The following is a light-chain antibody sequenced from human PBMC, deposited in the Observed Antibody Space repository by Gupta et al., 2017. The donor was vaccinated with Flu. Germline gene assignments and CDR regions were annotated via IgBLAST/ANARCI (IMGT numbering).Light chain of an antibody. CDR3: QQSYSTPST. J-gene: IGKJ4*01. CDR1: QSISSY. V-gene: IGKV1-39*01. Sequence: DIQMTQSPSSLSASVGDRVTITCRASQSISSYLNWYQQKPGKAPKLLIYAASSLQSGVPSRFSGSGSGTDFTLTISSLQPEDFATCYCQQSYSTPSTFGGGTKVEIK. CDR2: AAS.